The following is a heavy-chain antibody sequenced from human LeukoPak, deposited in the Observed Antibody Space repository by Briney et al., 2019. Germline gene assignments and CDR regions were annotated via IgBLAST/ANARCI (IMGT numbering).Heavy chain of an antibody. J-gene: IGHJ3*02. Sequence: ASVKASCKVSGYTLTELSMHWGRQAPGKGLEWMGGFDPEDGETIYAQKFQGRVTMTEDTSTDTAYMELSSLRSEDTAVYYCATSSMDAFDIWGQGTMVTVSS. CDR1: GYTLTELS. CDR3: ATSSMDAFDI. D-gene: IGHD2-2*01. V-gene: IGHV1-24*01. CDR2: FDPEDGET.